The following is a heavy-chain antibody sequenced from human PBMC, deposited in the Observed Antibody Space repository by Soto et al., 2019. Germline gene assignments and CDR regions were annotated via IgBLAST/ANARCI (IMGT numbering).Heavy chain of an antibody. J-gene: IGHJ6*03. D-gene: IGHD3-3*01. V-gene: IGHV1-69*13. CDR3: ARVENYDFWSGYYYYYMDV. Sequence: GASVKVSCKASGGTFSSYAISWVRQAPGQGLEWMGGVIPIFGTANYAQKFQGRVTITADESTSTAYMELSSLRSEDTAVYYCARVENYDFWSGYYYYYMDVWGKGTAVTVSS. CDR1: GGTFSSYA. CDR2: VIPIFGTA.